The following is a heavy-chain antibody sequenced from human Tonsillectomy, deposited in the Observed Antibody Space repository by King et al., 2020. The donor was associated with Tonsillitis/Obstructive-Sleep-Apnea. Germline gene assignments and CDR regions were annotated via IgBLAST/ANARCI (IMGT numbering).Heavy chain of an antibody. CDR1: GFTFSSYA. Sequence: VQLVESGGGLVQPGGSLRLSCAASGFTFSSYAMSWVRQAPGKGLEWVSAISGSGGSTYYADSVKGRFTISRDNSKNTLYLQMNSLRAEDTAVYYCAKDSCDSSGWYRDYYYYYMDVWGKGTTVTVSS. CDR3: AKDSCDSSGWYRDYYYYYMDV. D-gene: IGHD6-19*01. J-gene: IGHJ6*03. CDR2: ISGSGGST. V-gene: IGHV3-23*04.